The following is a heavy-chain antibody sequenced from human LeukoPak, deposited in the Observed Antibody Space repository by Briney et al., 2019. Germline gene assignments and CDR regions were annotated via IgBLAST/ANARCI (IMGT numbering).Heavy chain of an antibody. CDR1: GFTFSNYG. D-gene: IGHD2-8*01. CDR2: TSYDGSDK. Sequence: GGSLRLSCAASGFTFSNYGMQWVRQAPGKGLEWVAFTSYDGSDKSYADSVKGRFTISRDNAKNSLYLQMNSLRAEDTAVYYCARTWVYALDYWGQGTLVTVSS. CDR3: ARTWVYALDY. J-gene: IGHJ4*02. V-gene: IGHV3-30*03.